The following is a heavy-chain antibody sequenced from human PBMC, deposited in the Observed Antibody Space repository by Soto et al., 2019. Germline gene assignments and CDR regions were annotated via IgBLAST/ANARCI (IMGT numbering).Heavy chain of an antibody. CDR1: GYSFTSYW. V-gene: IGHV5-10-1*01. Sequence: GESLKISCKGSGYSFTSYWISWVRQMPGKGLEWMGRIDPSDSYTNYSPSFQGHVTISADKSISTAYLQWSSLKASDTAMYYCASQEYYYDSSGYYYVAFAIWGQGTTVTVSS. D-gene: IGHD3-22*01. J-gene: IGHJ3*02. CDR2: IDPSDSYT. CDR3: ASQEYYYDSSGYYYVAFAI.